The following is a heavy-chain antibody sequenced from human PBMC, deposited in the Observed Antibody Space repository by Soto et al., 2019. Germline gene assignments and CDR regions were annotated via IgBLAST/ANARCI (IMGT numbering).Heavy chain of an antibody. D-gene: IGHD1-26*01. J-gene: IGHJ3*02. CDR1: GGTFSSYA. CDR2: IIPILGSA. V-gene: IGHV1-69*01. Sequence: QVQLVQSGAEVKKPGSSVKVSCKASGGTFSSYAISWVRQAPGQGLEWMGGIIPILGSASYAQKFQDRVTITADESTTTTYMELSSLRSEDAAVYYCASRERVDAFDIWGQGTMVTVSS. CDR3: ASRERVDAFDI.